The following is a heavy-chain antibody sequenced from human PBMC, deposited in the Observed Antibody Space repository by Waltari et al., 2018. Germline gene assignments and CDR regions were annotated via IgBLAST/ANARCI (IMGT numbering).Heavy chain of an antibody. CDR2: VHRSGRT. CDR1: GDSMSRNYW. Sequence: QVQLQESGPGLVKPSGTLSLTCGVSGDSMSRNYWWSWVRQPPGKGLEWIGQVHRSGRTNYNPPLESRFTVSIDTFNSQFSLEVTSATAADTALYFCARDRGRGLYLDSWGRGILVTVSP. D-gene: IGHD2-15*01. J-gene: IGHJ4*02. V-gene: IGHV4-4*02. CDR3: ARDRGRGLYLDS.